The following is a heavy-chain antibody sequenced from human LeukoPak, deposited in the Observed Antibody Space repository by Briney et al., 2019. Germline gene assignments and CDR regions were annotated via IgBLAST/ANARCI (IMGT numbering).Heavy chain of an antibody. CDR2: IKQDGSQG. Sequence: PGGSLRLSCAASGFTFSTYWMTWVRQAPGKGLEWVANIKQDGSQGHYVDSVTGRFTISRDNAKNSLYLQVNSLRAEDTAVYYCVTMIVVVTSTVEYFQHWGQGTLVTVSS. CDR1: GFTFSTYW. D-gene: IGHD3-22*01. V-gene: IGHV3-7*03. J-gene: IGHJ1*01. CDR3: VTMIVVVTSTVEYFQH.